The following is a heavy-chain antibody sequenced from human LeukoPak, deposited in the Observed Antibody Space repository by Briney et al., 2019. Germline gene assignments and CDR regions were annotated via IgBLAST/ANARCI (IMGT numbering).Heavy chain of an antibody. J-gene: IGHJ4*02. Sequence: GGSLRLSCAASGFTFSTTAMSWVRQAPGKGLEWVANINQDGSEKYHVDSVKGRFTISRDNAKNSLYLQMNSLRVEDTAVYYCARAGVLWFGESKFDYWGQGTLVTVSS. D-gene: IGHD3-10*01. CDR1: GFTFSTTA. V-gene: IGHV3-7*03. CDR2: INQDGSEK. CDR3: ARAGVLWFGESKFDY.